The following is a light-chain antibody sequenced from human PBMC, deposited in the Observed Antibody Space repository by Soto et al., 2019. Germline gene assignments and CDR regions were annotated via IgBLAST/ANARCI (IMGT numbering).Light chain of an antibody. V-gene: IGKV1-9*01. CDR3: QQLISYPLN. CDR1: QAISNY. Sequence: DIQLTQSPSFLSASVGDRVTITCRASQAISNYLAWYQQKPGKAPKVLISAASTLQSGVPSRFSGSGSATEFTLTISSLQPEDCATYYCQQLISYPLNLGGGTKVDIK. J-gene: IGKJ4*01. CDR2: AAS.